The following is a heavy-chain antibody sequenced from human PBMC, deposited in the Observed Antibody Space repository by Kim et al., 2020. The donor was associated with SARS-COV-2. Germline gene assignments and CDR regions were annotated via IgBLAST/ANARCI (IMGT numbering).Heavy chain of an antibody. CDR1: GGTFSSYA. CDR3: ARDCTGGVCTLAYYYGMDV. J-gene: IGHJ6*02. D-gene: IGHD2-8*02. Sequence: SVKVSCKASGGTFSSYAISWVRQAPGQGLEWMGGIIPIFGTANYAQKFQGRVTITADESTSTAYMELSSLRSEDTAVYYCARDCTGGVCTLAYYYGMDVWGQGTTVTVSS. V-gene: IGHV1-69*13. CDR2: IIPIFGTA.